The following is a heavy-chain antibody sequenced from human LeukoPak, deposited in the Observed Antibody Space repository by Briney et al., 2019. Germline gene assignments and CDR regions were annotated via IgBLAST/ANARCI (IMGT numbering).Heavy chain of an antibody. CDR1: GFAFSDYE. CDR3: ARGATVTYYFDH. Sequence: PGGSLRLSCVASGFAFSDYEMNWVRQAPGKGLEWISYISTGGRTVKHADSVKGRFTISRDNARSSLFLQMSNLRVEDTAVCFCARGATVTYYFDHWGQGALVAVSS. V-gene: IGHV3-48*03. D-gene: IGHD4-17*01. CDR2: ISTGGRTV. J-gene: IGHJ4*02.